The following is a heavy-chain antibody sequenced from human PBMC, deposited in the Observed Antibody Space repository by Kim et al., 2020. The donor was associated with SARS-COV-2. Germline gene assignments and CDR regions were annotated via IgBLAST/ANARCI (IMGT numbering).Heavy chain of an antibody. CDR3: ARGDSYFDY. D-gene: IGHD2-21*01. Sequence: GNTNYAQKLQGRVTMTTDTSTSTAYMELMSLRSDDTAVYYCARGDSYFDYWGQGTLVTVSS. CDR2: GNT. J-gene: IGHJ4*02. V-gene: IGHV1-18*01.